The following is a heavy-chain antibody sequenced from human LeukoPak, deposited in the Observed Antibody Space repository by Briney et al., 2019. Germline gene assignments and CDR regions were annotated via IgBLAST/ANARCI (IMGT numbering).Heavy chain of an antibody. D-gene: IGHD4-23*01. CDR1: GGAFSSYA. V-gene: IGHV1-69*04. Sequence: GSSVKVSCKASGGAFSSYAISWVRQAPGQGLEWTGRIIPILGIANYAQKFQGRVTITADKSTSTAYMELSSLRSEDTAVYYCARGVDGGNSDWFDPWGQGTLVTVSS. J-gene: IGHJ5*02. CDR2: IIPILGIA. CDR3: ARGVDGGNSDWFDP.